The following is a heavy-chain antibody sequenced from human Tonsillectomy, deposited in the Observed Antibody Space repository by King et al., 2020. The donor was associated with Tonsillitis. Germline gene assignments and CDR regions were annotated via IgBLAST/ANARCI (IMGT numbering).Heavy chain of an antibody. CDR2: INHNSGGT. J-gene: IGHJ4*02. V-gene: IGHV1-2*04. D-gene: IGHD1-26*01. CDR3: AGEGIVGAIDY. Sequence: QLVQSGAEVKKPGASVKVSCKASGYTFTGYYMHWVRQAPGQGREWMGWINHNSGGTNYAQKFQGWVTMNRDTSISTAYMELSRLRSDDTAVYYCAGEGIVGAIDYWGQGTLVTVSS. CDR1: GYTFTGYY.